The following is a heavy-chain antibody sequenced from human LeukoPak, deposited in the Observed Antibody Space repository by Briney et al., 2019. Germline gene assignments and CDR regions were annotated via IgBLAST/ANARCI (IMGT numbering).Heavy chain of an antibody. D-gene: IGHD1-26*01. CDR3: AKDGFVGATSYFDY. J-gene: IGHJ4*02. CDR1: GFTFSSYA. V-gene: IGHV3-23*01. CDR2: ISGSGGST. Sequence: GGSLRLSCAASGFTFSSYAMSWVRQAPGKGLEWVSAISGSGGSTYYADSVKGRFTISRDSSKNTLYLQMNSLRAEDTAVYYCAKDGFVGATSYFDYWGQGTLVTVST.